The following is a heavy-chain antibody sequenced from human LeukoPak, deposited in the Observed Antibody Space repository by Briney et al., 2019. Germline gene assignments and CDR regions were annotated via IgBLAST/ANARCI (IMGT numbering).Heavy chain of an antibody. CDR3: AKDRGSGWYGGWFDP. J-gene: IGHJ5*02. V-gene: IGHV3-23*01. D-gene: IGHD6-19*01. CDR2: ISGSGGST. CDR1: GFTFSSYA. Sequence: PGGSLRFSCAASGFTFSSYAMSWVRQAPGKGLEWVSAISGSGGSTYYADSVKGRFTISRDNSKNTLYLQMNSLRAEDTAVYYCAKDRGSGWYGGWFDPWGQGTLVTVSS.